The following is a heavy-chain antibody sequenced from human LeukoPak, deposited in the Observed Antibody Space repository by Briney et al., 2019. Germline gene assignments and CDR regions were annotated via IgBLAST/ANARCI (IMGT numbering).Heavy chain of an antibody. V-gene: IGHV1-69*01. CDR2: IIPIFGTA. J-gene: IGHJ6*02. Sequence: SVKVSCKASGGTFSSYAISWVRQAPGQGLEWMGGIIPIFGTANYAQKFQGRVTITADESTSTAYMKLSSLRSEDTAVYYCASCASSSLPMDVWGQGTTVTVSS. CDR1: GGTFSSYA. CDR3: ASCASSSLPMDV. D-gene: IGHD6-6*01.